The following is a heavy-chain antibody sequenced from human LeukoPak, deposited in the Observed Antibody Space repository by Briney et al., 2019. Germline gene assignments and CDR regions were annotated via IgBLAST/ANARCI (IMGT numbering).Heavy chain of an antibody. Sequence: PGGSLRLSCAASGFTFSSYAMSWVRQAPGKGLEWVSAISSSDGSTYYADSVKGRFTISRDNSKNTLYLQMNSLRAEDTAVYYCAKHFCTGLDCSLFDSWGQGTLVTVSS. CDR1: GFTFSSYA. D-gene: IGHD3/OR15-3a*01. CDR3: AKHFCTGLDCSLFDS. CDR2: ISSSDGST. J-gene: IGHJ4*02. V-gene: IGHV3-23*01.